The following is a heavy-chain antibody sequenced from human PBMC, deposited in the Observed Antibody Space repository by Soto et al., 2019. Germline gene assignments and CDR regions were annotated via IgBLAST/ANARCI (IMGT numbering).Heavy chain of an antibody. J-gene: IGHJ4*02. V-gene: IGHV1-2*02. D-gene: IGHD2-8*02. CDR2: INPDSGAT. Sequence: HEHLVQSGAEVKRPGASLTVSCKASGYSFTGYYIHWVRQAPGQGLEWMGWINPDSGATNYAQNFHGRVTLTSDTSINTASMDLTSLTSGDTAVYYCARGDYGTGGYPFPYFDYWGQGTLVIVSS. CDR3: ARGDYGTGGYPFPYFDY. CDR1: GYSFTGYY.